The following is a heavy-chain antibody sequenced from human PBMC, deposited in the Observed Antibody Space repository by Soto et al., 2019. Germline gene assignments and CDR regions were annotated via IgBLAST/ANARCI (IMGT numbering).Heavy chain of an antibody. CDR2: IIPIFGTA. D-gene: IGHD3-22*01. CDR1: GGTFSSYA. V-gene: IGHV1-69*13. CDR3: ARALEGAEYYYDSSGYSVERTIRYYYGMDV. Sequence: ASVKVSCKASGGTFSSYAISWVRQAPGQGLEWMGGIIPIFGTANYAQKFQGRVTITADESTSTAYMELSSLRSEDTAVYYCARALEGAEYYYDSSGYSVERTIRYYYGMDVWGQGTTVTVSS. J-gene: IGHJ6*02.